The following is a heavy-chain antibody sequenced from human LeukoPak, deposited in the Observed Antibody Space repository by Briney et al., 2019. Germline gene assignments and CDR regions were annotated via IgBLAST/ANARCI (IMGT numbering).Heavy chain of an antibody. D-gene: IGHD2-2*02. CDR1: GYTFTSYG. J-gene: IGHJ4*02. CDR2: ISAYNGNT. CDR3: ARDPPRLYASSNPFDY. Sequence: GASVKVSCKASGYTFTSYGINWVRQAPGQGLEWMGWISAYNGNTNYAQKLQGRVTMTTDTSTSTAYMELRSLRSDDTAVYYCARDPPRLYASSNPFDYWGQGTLVTVSS. V-gene: IGHV1-18*01.